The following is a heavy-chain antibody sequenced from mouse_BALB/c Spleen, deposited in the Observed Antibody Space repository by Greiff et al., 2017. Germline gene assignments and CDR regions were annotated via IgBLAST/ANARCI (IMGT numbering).Heavy chain of an antibody. CDR1: GFTFSSYG. J-gene: IGHJ2*01. V-gene: IGHV5-6*01. CDR2: ISSGGSYT. D-gene: IGHD3-1*01. CDR3: ARGLSDY. Sequence: EVKVVESGGDLVKPGGSLKLSCAASGFTFSSYGMSWVRQTPDKRLEWVATISSGGSYTYYPDSVKGRFTISRDNAKNTLYLQMSSLKSEDTAMYYCARGLSDYWGQGTTLTVSS.